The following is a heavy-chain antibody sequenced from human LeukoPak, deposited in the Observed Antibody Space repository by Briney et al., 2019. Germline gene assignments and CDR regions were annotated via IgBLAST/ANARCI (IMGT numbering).Heavy chain of an antibody. CDR3: AITYYYDSSGFTPLDY. V-gene: IGHV1-3*01. CDR1: GYTFTSYA. D-gene: IGHD3-22*01. J-gene: IGHJ4*02. CDR2: INAGNGNT. Sequence: ASVKVSCKASGYTFTSYAMNWVRQAPGQRLEWMGWINAGNGNTKYSQKFQGRVTITRDTSASTAYMELSSLRSEDTAVYYCAITYYYDSSGFTPLDYWGQGTLVTVSS.